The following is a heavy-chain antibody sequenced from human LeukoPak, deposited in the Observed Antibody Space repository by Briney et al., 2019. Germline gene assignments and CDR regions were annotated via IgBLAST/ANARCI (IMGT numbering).Heavy chain of an antibody. CDR1: GFTFSSYA. J-gene: IGHJ6*03. CDR3: ARDQRGIAAAFYYYYMDV. V-gene: IGHV3-30*04. CDR2: ISYDGSNK. D-gene: IGHD6-13*01. Sequence: GRSLRLSCAASGFTFSSYAMHWVRQAPGKGLEWVAVISYDGSNKYYADSVKGRFTISRDNSKNTLYLQMNSLRAEDTAVYYCARDQRGIAAAFYYYYMDVWGKGTTVTVSS.